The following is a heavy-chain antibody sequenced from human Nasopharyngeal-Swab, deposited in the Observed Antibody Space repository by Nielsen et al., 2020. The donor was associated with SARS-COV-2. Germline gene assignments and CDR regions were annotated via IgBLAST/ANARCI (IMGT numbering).Heavy chain of an antibody. V-gene: IGHV3-7*01. D-gene: IGHD4-17*01. CDR1: GFTFSNYD. CDR2: IKQDGSEK. J-gene: IGHJ4*02. CDR3: ARDAPAHYGAFY. Sequence: GESLKISCAASGFTFSNYDMHWVRQAPGKGLEWVANIKQDGSEKYYVDSVKGRFTISRDSSKNTLYLQMDSLRGEDTAVYYCARDAPAHYGAFYWGRGTLVTVSS.